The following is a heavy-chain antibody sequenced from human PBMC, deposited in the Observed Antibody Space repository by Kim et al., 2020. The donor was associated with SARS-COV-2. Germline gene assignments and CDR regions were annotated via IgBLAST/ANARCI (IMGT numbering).Heavy chain of an antibody. CDR1: GFTFSDYY. Sequence: GGSLRLSCAASGFTFSDYYMSWIRQAPGKGLEWVSYISSSGSTIYYADSVKGRFTISRDNAKNSLYLQMNSLRAEDTAVYYCARTAVCSGGSCYSIDAFDIWGAGTMVTVSS. D-gene: IGHD2-15*01. J-gene: IGHJ3*02. V-gene: IGHV3-11*01. CDR2: ISSSGSTI. CDR3: ARTAVCSGGSCYSIDAFDI.